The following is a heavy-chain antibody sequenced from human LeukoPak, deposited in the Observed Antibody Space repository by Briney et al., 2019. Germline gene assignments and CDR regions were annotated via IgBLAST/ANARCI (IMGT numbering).Heavy chain of an antibody. D-gene: IGHD3-22*01. CDR1: GGSISSSYS. Sequence: SETLSLTCTVSGGSISSSYSWGWIRQPPGKGLEWIGNIYYSGRTYYNSSLKSRVTISVDTSKNQFSLKLSSVTAADTAVYYCARDRFDDSNCYYYHYYYYMDVWGKGTTVTVSS. CDR3: ARDRFDDSNCYYYHYYYYMDV. CDR2: IYYSGRT. J-gene: IGHJ6*03. V-gene: IGHV4-39*07.